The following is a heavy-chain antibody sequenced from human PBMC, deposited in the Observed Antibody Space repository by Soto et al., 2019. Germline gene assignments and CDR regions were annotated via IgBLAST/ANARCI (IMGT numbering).Heavy chain of an antibody. CDR1: GYTFTTYE. CDR3: ARDPYHVLMVNAPNLYGMDV. J-gene: IGHJ6*02. V-gene: IGHV1-18*01. CDR2: ISTYNGNT. D-gene: IGHD2-8*01. Sequence: QVQLVQSGAEVKKPGASVKVSCKASGYTFTTYEISWVRQAPGQGLEWMGRISTYNGNTNYPQSLQGRLTMTTDTSTTTAYMELRRQRSDETAVYYCARDPYHVLMVNAPNLYGMDVWGQGTTVTVS.